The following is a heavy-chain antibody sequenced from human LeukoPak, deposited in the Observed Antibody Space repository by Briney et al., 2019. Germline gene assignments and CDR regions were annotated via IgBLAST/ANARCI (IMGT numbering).Heavy chain of an antibody. J-gene: IGHJ6*03. CDR1: DVSISSYY. CDR3: ARGYTRTWPYYYYMDV. D-gene: IGHD6-13*01. Sequence: PSETLSLTCTVSDVSISSYYWSWIRQPPGKGLEWIGYIYYSGTTNYNPSLKSRVSISVDTSKNQFSLKLRSVTAADTAVYYCARGYTRTWPYYYYMDVWGKATSVTVS. V-gene: IGHV4-59*01. CDR2: IYYSGTT.